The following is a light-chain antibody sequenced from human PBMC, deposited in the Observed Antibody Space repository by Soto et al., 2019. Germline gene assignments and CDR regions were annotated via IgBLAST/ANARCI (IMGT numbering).Light chain of an antibody. CDR3: NSYTTISTFV. Sequence: QSALTQPASVSGSPGQSITISCTGTSSDVGRYNYVSWYQQRPGTAPKLMIYDVSNRPSGISTRFSGSKSGNTASLTISGLQADDEADYYCNSYTTISTFVFGTGTKLTVL. V-gene: IGLV2-14*03. CDR1: SSDVGRYNY. CDR2: DVS. J-gene: IGLJ1*01.